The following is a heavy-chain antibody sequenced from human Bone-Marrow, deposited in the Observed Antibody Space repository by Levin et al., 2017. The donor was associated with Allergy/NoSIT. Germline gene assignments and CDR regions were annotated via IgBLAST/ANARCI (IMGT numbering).Heavy chain of an antibody. J-gene: IGHJ6*02. D-gene: IGHD6-13*01. V-gene: IGHV3-21*01. CDR1: GFPFSTYG. CDR3: ARAAGAAGRGGMDV. CDR2: ITTTSNYI. Sequence: GGSLRLSCATSGFPFSTYGMAWVRQAPGKGLEWVASITTTSNYIHYADSVKGRFTISRDNANNSLSLQMNRLRGEDTAVYYCARAAGAAGRGGMDVWGQGAAVTVAS.